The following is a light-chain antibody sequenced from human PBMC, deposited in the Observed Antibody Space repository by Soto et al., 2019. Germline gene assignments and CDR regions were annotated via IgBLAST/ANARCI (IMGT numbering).Light chain of an antibody. CDR2: RAS. Sequence: QSVLTQPPSASGTPGQRVTISCSGSSSNIGSNYVYWYQQVPGTAPRLLMYRASQRPSGVPDRFSGSKSGTSASLAISRLRSEDEADYYCAAWDDTLNGLVFGGGTKVTVL. CDR3: AAWDDTLNGLV. J-gene: IGLJ2*01. CDR1: SSNIGSNY. V-gene: IGLV1-47*01.